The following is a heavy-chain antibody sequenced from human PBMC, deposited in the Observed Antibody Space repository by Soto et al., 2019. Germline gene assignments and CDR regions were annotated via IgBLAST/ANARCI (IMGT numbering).Heavy chain of an antibody. CDR3: ARAPFPYSSGWYPSYYFDY. Sequence: GRSLRLSCAASGFTFSDYYMSWIRQAPGNGLEWVSYISSSGSTIYYADSVKGRFTISRDNAKNSLYLQMNSLRAEDTAVYYCARAPFPYSSGWYPSYYFDYRGQGTLVTVSS. D-gene: IGHD6-19*01. V-gene: IGHV3-11*01. CDR1: GFTFSDYY. CDR2: ISSSGSTI. J-gene: IGHJ4*02.